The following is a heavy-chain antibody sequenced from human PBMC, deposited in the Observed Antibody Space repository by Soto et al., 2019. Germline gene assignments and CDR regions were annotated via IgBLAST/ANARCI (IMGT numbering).Heavy chain of an antibody. D-gene: IGHD3-3*01. Sequence: QVQLQESGPGLVKPSETLSLTCTVSGGSISSYYWSWIRQPPGKGLEWIGYIYYSASTNYNPSLKSRVTIKLATCKTQFSLKLSSVTAADTAMYYCARAKEWLPLLDYCGQGTLVTVAS. CDR1: GGSISSYY. CDR2: IYYSAST. V-gene: IGHV4-59*01. J-gene: IGHJ4*02. CDR3: ARAKEWLPLLDY.